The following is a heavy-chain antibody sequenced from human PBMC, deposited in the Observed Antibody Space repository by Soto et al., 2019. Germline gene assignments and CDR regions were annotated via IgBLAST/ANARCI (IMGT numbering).Heavy chain of an antibody. CDR3: AKVRLRGPDWCDL. CDR2: ISYDGSNK. J-gene: IGHJ5*02. Sequence: QVQLVESGGGVVQPGRSLRLSCAASGFTFSSYGMHWVRQAPGKGLEWVAVISYDGSNKYYADSVKGRFTISRDNSKNTLYLQMNSLRAEVTAVYYRAKVRLRGPDWCDLWGQGTLVTVSS. CDR1: GFTFSSYG. D-gene: IGHD3-16*01. V-gene: IGHV3-30*18.